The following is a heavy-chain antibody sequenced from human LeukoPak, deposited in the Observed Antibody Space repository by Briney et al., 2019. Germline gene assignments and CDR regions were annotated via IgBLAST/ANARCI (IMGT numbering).Heavy chain of an antibody. CDR3: ARVVAVAGTFPDS. CDR2: IYYTGTT. CDR1: GGSISSNSYY. V-gene: IGHV4-39*07. J-gene: IGHJ4*02. D-gene: IGHD6-19*01. Sequence: NPSETLSLTCTVSGGSISSNSYYWGWIRQPPGKGLEWIGNIYYTGTTYYAPSLKSRVTISIDTSKSQFSLKVSSVTAADTAVYYCARVVAVAGTFPDSWGQGTLVTVSS.